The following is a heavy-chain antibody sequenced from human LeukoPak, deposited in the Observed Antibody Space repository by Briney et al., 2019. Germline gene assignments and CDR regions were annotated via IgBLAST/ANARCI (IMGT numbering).Heavy chain of an antibody. CDR2: INAGNGNT. D-gene: IGHD1-26*01. Sequence: ASVKVSCTASGYTFTSYVMHWVRQAPGQRLEWMGWINAGNGNTKYSQKFQGRVTITRDTSASTAYMELSSLRSEDTAVYYCARDELRGYGMDVWGQGTTVTVSS. J-gene: IGHJ6*02. CDR3: ARDELRGYGMDV. V-gene: IGHV1-3*01. CDR1: GYTFTSYV.